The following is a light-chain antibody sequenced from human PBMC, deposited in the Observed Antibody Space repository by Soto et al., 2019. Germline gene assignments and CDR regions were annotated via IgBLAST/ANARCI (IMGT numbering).Light chain of an antibody. CDR2: WAS. V-gene: IGKV4-1*01. Sequence: DIVMTQSPDSLAVSLGERATINCKSSQSVFYSSNNKYFLAWYQQKSGQPPKLLIYWASTRASGVPDRFSGSGSGTDFTLTISSLQAEDVAIYYCQQYYGIPFSFGPGTKVEIK. CDR1: QSVFYSSNNKYF. J-gene: IGKJ3*01. CDR3: QQYYGIPFS.